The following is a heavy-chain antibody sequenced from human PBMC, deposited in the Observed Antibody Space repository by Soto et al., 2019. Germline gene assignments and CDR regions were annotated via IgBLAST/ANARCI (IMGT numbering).Heavy chain of an antibody. CDR2: INQSGNT. CDR1: GGSFSGYY. V-gene: IGHV4-34*01. Sequence: PSETLSLTCAVSGGSFSGYYWTWIRQIPGKGLEWIGEINQSGNTKYNPSLMSRVTMSVDTSRNQFSLKLRSVTAADTAVYYCARPSYAINCDFHYGMQVWGQGTSVTVSS. CDR3: ARPSYAINCDFHYGMQV. J-gene: IGHJ6*02. D-gene: IGHD2-2*01.